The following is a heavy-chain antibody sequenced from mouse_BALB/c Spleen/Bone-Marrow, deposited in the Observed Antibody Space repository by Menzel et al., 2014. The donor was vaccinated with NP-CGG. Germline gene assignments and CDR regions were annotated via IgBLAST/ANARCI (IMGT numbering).Heavy chain of an antibody. J-gene: IGHJ4*01. CDR1: GFNIKDTY. CDR2: IDPANANT. Sequence: EVQLQQSGAELVKPGASVKLSCTASGFNIKDTYMHWVKQRPEQGLEWIGRIDPANANTKYDPKFQGKAIITADTYSNPAYLQLSSLTSEDTAVYYGSSYAMDYWGQGTSVTVSS. CDR3: SSYAMDY. V-gene: IGHV14-3*02.